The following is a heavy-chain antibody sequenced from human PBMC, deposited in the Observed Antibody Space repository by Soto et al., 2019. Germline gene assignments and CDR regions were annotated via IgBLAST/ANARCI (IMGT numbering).Heavy chain of an antibody. V-gene: IGHV4-30-2*01. Sequence: QLQLQESGSGLVKPSQTLSLTCAVSGGSISSGGYSWSWIRQPPGKGLEWIGYIYHSGSTYYNPSLKSRVTRSVDRSKNQFSLKLSSVTAADTAVYYCAREENTMENWFDPWGQGTLVTVSS. D-gene: IGHD1-1*01. CDR1: GGSISSGGYS. CDR3: AREENTMENWFDP. CDR2: IYHSGST. J-gene: IGHJ5*02.